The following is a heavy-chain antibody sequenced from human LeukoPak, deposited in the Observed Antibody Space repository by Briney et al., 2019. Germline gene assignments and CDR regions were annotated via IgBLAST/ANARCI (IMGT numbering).Heavy chain of an antibody. CDR1: GGSISSDSYY. CDR2: VYTSGST. Sequence: PSQTLSLTCIVSGGSISSDSYYWNWIRQPAGKGLEWIGRVYTSGSTNYNPSLKSRVSISVDTSKNQFSLRLTSVTAADTAVYYCARDRLLWGPFDIWGQETMLTVSS. J-gene: IGHJ3*02. CDR3: ARDRLLWGPFDI. D-gene: IGHD7-27*01. V-gene: IGHV4-61*02.